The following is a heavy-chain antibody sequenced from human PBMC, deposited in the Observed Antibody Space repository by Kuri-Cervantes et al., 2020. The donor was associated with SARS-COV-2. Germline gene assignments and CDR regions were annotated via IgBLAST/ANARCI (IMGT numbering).Heavy chain of an antibody. J-gene: IGHJ6*03. CDR3: ARWGYSSSSSGLGYYYYYMDV. CDR2: IYYSGST. CDR1: GGSISSYY. V-gene: IGHV4-59*01. Sequence: SETLSLTCTVSGGSISSYYWSWIRQPPGKGLEWVGYIYYSGSTNYNPSLKSRVTISVDTSKNQFSLKLSSVTAADTDVYYCARWGYSSSSSGLGYYYYYMDVWGKGTTVTVSS. D-gene: IGHD6-6*01.